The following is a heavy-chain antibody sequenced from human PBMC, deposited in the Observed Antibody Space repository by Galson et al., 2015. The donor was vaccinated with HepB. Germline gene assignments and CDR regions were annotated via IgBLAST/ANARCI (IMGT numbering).Heavy chain of an antibody. CDR3: ARDSGKLLDLYDFWSGLVDY. Sequence: SLRLSCAASGFTFSSYAMHWVRQAPGKGLEWVAVISYDGSNKYYADSVKGRFTISRDNSKNTLYLQMNSLRAEDTAVYYCARDSGKLLDLYDFWSGLVDYWGQGTLVTVSS. D-gene: IGHD3-3*01. V-gene: IGHV3-30-3*01. CDR2: ISYDGSNK. CDR1: GFTFSSYA. J-gene: IGHJ4*02.